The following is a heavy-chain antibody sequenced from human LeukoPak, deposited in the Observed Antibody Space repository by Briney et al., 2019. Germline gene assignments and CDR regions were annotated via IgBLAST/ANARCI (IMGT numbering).Heavy chain of an antibody. V-gene: IGHV3-7*01. Sequence: GGSLRLSCAASGFTFSSYWMSWVRQAPGKGLEWVANIKQDGSEKYYVDSVKGRFTISRDNAKNSLYLQMNSLRAEDTAVYYCARDSPYYYDSSGYYSYDDAFDIWGQGTMVTVSS. CDR3: ARDSPYYYDSSGYYSYDDAFDI. CDR2: IKQDGSEK. CDR1: GFTFSSYW. D-gene: IGHD3-22*01. J-gene: IGHJ3*02.